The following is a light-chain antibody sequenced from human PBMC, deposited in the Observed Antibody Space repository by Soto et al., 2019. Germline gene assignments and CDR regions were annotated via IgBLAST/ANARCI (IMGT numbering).Light chain of an antibody. Sequence: DIVMTQSPDSLPVSLGERATINCKSSQSVLHTSNNKNYLAWFQQKPGQPPRLLIYWASTRGSGVPDRFSGSGSGSDFPLTISSLQAEDVAVYSCQQYYSAPWTFGQGTRVEIK. CDR1: QSVLHTSNNKNY. CDR2: WAS. J-gene: IGKJ1*01. V-gene: IGKV4-1*01. CDR3: QQYYSAPWT.